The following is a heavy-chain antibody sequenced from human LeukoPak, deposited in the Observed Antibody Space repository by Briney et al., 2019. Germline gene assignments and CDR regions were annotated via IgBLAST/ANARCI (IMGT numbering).Heavy chain of an antibody. CDR2: ISYEGSNK. CDR1: GFTFSSYA. J-gene: IGHJ5*02. Sequence: GRSLRLSCAASGFTFSSYAMHWVRQAPGKGLEWVAVISYEGSNKYYADSVKGRFTISRDNSKNTLYLQMNSLRAEDTAVYYCARDHIPVTMVRGVILESNWFDPWGQGTLVTVSS. CDR3: ARDHIPVTMVRGVILESNWFDP. D-gene: IGHD3-10*01. V-gene: IGHV3-30*04.